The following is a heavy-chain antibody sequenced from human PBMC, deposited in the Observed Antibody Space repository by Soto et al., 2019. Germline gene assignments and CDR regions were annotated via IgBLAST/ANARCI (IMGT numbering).Heavy chain of an antibody. CDR3: TKGGDILAGYSDS. D-gene: IGHD3-9*01. Sequence: QITLKESGTTLVKPTQTLTLTCAFSGFSLTTEGVCVAWVRQAPGRALEWLAHIYWDGDERYSPSLRSRLTITADTSRNQSVLAMSGMDPVDTATYCCTKGGDILAGYSDSRGQGALVTVTS. V-gene: IGHV2-5*02. J-gene: IGHJ4*02. CDR2: IYWDGDE. CDR1: GFSLTTEGVC.